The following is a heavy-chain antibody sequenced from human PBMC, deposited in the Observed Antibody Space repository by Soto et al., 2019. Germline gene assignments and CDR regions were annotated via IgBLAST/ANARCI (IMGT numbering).Heavy chain of an antibody. J-gene: IGHJ4*02. CDR3: AKGSRTSSPYDY. CDR2: ISGSGRTT. Sequence: EVQLLESGGGFVQPGGSLRLSCAASGFTFSSYAMSWVRQAPGKGLDWVSTISGSGRTTFYADSVKGRFTISRDNSKDTLYLQMNSLGDNDSAIYFCAKGSRTSSPYDYWGQGTLVTVSS. D-gene: IGHD6-6*01. V-gene: IGHV3-23*01. CDR1: GFTFSSYA.